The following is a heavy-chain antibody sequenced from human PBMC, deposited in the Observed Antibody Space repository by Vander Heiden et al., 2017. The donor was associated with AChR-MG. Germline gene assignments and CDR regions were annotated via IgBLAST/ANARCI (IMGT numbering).Heavy chain of an antibody. Sequence: EVQLLESGGGLVQLGGSLRLSWAASGFSFSRYAMGWVRRAPGRGLGWVSAISGSGGSTYYADSVKGRFTISRDNSKTTLYLQMNSLRAEDTAVYYCAKWGKQYQLISMEVEYFRHWGQGTLVTVSS. V-gene: IGHV3-23*01. CDR1: GFSFSRYA. CDR2: ISGSGGST. D-gene: IGHD2-2*01. J-gene: IGHJ1*01. CDR3: AKWGKQYQLISMEVEYFRH.